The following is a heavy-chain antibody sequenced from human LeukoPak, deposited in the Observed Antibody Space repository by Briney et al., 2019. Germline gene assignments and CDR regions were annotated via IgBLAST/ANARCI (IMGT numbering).Heavy chain of an antibody. Sequence: GGSLRLSCAASRLTFSSSAISWVRQAPGKGLKWLSTFNGGGDATYYADSVKGRFTISRDTSKNTLYLQMSSLRTEDTAIYYCAQANPAARGVNFDFWGQGTLVTVSS. CDR2: FNGGGDAT. V-gene: IGHV3-23*01. CDR3: AQANPAARGVNFDF. J-gene: IGHJ4*02. CDR1: RLTFSSSA. D-gene: IGHD3-10*01.